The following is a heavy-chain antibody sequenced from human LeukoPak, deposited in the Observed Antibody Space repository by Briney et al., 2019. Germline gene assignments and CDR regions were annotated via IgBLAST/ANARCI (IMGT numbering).Heavy chain of an antibody. D-gene: IGHD3-16*01. CDR1: GFTFSSYE. CDR3: AKGPGGARFDY. CDR2: VSGSGSYT. V-gene: IGHV3-23*01. J-gene: IGHJ4*02. Sequence: GGSLRLSCAASGFTFSSYEMNWGRQAPGKGLEWVSAVSGSGSYTYYADSVKGRFTISRDNSKNTLSLQMNSLRAEDTALYYCAKGPGGARFDYWGQGTLVTVSS.